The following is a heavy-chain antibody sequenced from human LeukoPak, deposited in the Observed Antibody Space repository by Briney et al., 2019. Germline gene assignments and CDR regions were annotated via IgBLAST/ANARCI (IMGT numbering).Heavy chain of an antibody. V-gene: IGHV1-46*01. CDR1: GYTFTINY. D-gene: IGHD6-19*01. J-gene: IGHJ4*02. CDR3: SRARYSSGWYPFDY. Sequence: ASVKVSCKASGYTFTINYIHWGRQAPGQGLEWMGMIYPRDGSTSYAQKFQGRVTVTRDTSTSTEHMELSGLRSEGTAVYYFSRARYSSGWYPFDYWGQGTLVTVSS. CDR2: IYPRDGST.